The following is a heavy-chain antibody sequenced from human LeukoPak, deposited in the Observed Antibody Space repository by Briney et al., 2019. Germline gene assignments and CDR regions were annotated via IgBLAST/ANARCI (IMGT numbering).Heavy chain of an antibody. V-gene: IGHV3-23*01. J-gene: IGHJ5*02. CDR1: GFTFSSYS. CDR3: AKGPYYYGSGSYYNPFDP. D-gene: IGHD3-10*01. Sequence: PGGSLRLSCAASGFTFSSYSMNWVRQAPGKGLEWVSSISGSGGSTYYADSVKGRFTISRDNSKNTLYLQMNSLRAEDTAVYYCAKGPYYYGSGSYYNPFDPWGQGTLVTVSS. CDR2: ISGSGGST.